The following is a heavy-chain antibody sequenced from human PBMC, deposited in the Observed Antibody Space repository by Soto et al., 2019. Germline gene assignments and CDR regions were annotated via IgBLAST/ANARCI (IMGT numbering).Heavy chain of an antibody. Sequence: ASVKVSCKASGYTFTSYAMHWVRQAPGQRLEWMGWINAGNGNTKYSQKFQGRVTITRDTSASTAYMELSSLRSEDKAVYYCARVALRYFDAPDNWFDPWGQGTLVTVSS. CDR3: ARVALRYFDAPDNWFDP. J-gene: IGHJ5*02. CDR1: GYTFTSYA. V-gene: IGHV1-3*01. D-gene: IGHD3-9*01. CDR2: INAGNGNT.